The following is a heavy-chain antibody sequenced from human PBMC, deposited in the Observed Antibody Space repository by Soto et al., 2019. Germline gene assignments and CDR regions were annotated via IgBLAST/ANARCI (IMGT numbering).Heavy chain of an antibody. J-gene: IGHJ6*03. CDR2: IYYSGST. Sequence: SETLSLTCTVSGGSISSYYWSWIRQPPGKGLEWIGYIYYSGSTNYNPSLKSRVTISVDTSKNQFSLKLSSVTAADTAVYYCARGDLYDFWSGYYYMDVWGKGTTVTVSS. V-gene: IGHV4-59*01. D-gene: IGHD3-3*01. CDR1: GGSISSYY. CDR3: ARGDLYDFWSGYYYMDV.